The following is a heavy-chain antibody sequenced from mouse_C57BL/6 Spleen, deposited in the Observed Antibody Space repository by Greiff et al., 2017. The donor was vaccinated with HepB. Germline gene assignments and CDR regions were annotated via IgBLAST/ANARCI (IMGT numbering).Heavy chain of an antibody. CDR2: IYPGGGYT. Sequence: QVQLQQSGAELVRPGTSVTVSCKASGYTFTNYWIGWAKQRPGHGLEWIGDIYPGGGYTNYNEKFKGKATLTADKSSSTAYMQFSSLTSEDSAIYCCARSYYGSSYYFDYWGQGTTLTVSS. D-gene: IGHD1-1*01. V-gene: IGHV1-63*01. J-gene: IGHJ2*01. CDR1: GYTFTNYW. CDR3: ARSYYGSSYYFDY.